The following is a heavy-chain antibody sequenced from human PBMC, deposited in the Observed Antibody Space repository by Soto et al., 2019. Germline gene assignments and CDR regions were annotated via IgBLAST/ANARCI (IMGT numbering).Heavy chain of an antibody. J-gene: IGHJ5*02. CDR2: IHYNGGT. V-gene: IGHV4-59*11. Sequence: PSETLSLTCTVSGDSTINHFWSWIRQAPGKGPEWLGYIHYNGGTNHNPSLQGRATMSVDTSQNQFSLNLNSVTAADTAVYYCARGDSLQFVDLWGQGTLVTVS. CDR1: GDSTINHF. CDR3: ARGDSLQFVDL. D-gene: IGHD3-16*01.